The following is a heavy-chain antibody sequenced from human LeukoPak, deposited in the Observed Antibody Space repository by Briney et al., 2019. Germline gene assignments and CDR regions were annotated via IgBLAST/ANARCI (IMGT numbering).Heavy chain of an antibody. CDR2: ISSSGSTI. V-gene: IGHV3-48*03. Sequence: GGSLRLSCAASGFTFNSYEMNWVRQAPGKGLEWVSYISSSGSTIYYADSVKGRFTISRDNAKNSLYLQMNSLRAEDTAVYYCARRGYNWEFDYWGQGTLVTVSS. CDR1: GFTFNSYE. CDR3: ARRGYNWEFDY. J-gene: IGHJ4*02. D-gene: IGHD1-20*01.